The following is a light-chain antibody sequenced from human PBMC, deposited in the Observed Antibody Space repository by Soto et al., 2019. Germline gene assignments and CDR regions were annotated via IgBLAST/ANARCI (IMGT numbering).Light chain of an antibody. CDR2: DAS. Sequence: EIVLMQSPGTLSLSLGERATLSCRASQSVSNRYLAWYQQKPGQAPRLLIYDASRRATGIPDRFSGSGSGTDFTLTISRLEPEDFAVYFCQQYGSSRTFGQGTKVDIK. CDR3: QQYGSSRT. CDR1: QSVSNRY. V-gene: IGKV3-20*01. J-gene: IGKJ1*01.